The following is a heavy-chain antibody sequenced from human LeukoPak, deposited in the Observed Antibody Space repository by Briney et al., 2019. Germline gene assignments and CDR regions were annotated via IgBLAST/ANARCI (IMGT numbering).Heavy chain of an antibody. CDR3: ATFIAYSTPFDY. Sequence: PGGSLRLSCAASGFTFSSYSMNWVRQAPGKGLEWISAVSGNGINTFYADSVKGRFTISRDNSKNTLYLQINSLRAEDTALYYCATFIAYSTPFDYWGQGTQVTVAS. V-gene: IGHV3-23*01. CDR1: GFTFSSYS. CDR2: VSGNGINT. D-gene: IGHD2/OR15-2a*01. J-gene: IGHJ4*02.